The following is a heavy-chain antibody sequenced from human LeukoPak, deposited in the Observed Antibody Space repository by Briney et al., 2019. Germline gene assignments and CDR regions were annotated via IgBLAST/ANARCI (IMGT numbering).Heavy chain of an antibody. CDR2: INPNSGGT. Sequence: GASVKVSCKASGYTFTGYYMHWVRQAPGQGLEWMGWINPNSGGTNYAQKFQGRVTMTRDTSISTAYMELSRLRSDDTAVYYCARGPGDSSGSYGMDVWGQGTTVTVSS. V-gene: IGHV1-2*02. D-gene: IGHD6-25*01. J-gene: IGHJ6*02. CDR3: ARGPGDSSGSYGMDV. CDR1: GYTFTGYY.